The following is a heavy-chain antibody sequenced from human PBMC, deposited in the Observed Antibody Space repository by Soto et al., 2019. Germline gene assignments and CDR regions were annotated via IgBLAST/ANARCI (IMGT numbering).Heavy chain of an antibody. Sequence: SETLSLTCTVSGGSISSYYWSWIRQPPGKGLEWIGYIYYSGSTNYNPSLKSRVTISVDTSKNQFSLKLSSVTAADTAVYYCARGVGYGDFYFDYWGQGTLVTVSS. CDR2: IYYSGST. V-gene: IGHV4-59*01. D-gene: IGHD4-17*01. CDR3: ARGVGYGDFYFDY. CDR1: GGSISSYY. J-gene: IGHJ4*02.